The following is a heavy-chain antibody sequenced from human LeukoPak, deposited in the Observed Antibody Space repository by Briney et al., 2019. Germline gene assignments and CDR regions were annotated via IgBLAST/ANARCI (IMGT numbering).Heavy chain of an antibody. CDR3: ARAEGSSSWYLV. CDR1: GYTFTCYD. D-gene: IGHD6-13*01. Sequence: GASVKVSCKASGYTFTCYDINWVRQATGQGLEWMGWMNPNSGNTGYAQKFQGRVTMTRNTSISTAYMELSSLRSEDTAVYYCARAEGSSSWYLVWGQGTLVTVSS. J-gene: IGHJ4*02. CDR2: MNPNSGNT. V-gene: IGHV1-8*01.